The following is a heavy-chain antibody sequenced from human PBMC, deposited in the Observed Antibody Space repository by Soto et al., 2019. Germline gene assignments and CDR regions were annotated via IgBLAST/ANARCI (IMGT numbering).Heavy chain of an antibody. J-gene: IGHJ5*02. CDR1: GYTFTSYD. CDR2: MNPNSGNT. V-gene: IGHV1-8*01. Sequence: SVKVSCKASGYTFTSYDINWVRQATGQGLEWMVWMNPNSGNTGYAQKFQGRVTMTRNTSISTAYMQLSSLRYEDRAVYYCARGQSPCSSTSCYIFLGAERDLHWLDTWGQGTLVTVSS. D-gene: IGHD2-2*02. CDR3: ARGQSPCSSTSCYIFLGAERDLHWLDT.